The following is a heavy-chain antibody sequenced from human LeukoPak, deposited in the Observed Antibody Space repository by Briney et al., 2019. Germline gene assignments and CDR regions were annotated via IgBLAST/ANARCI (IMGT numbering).Heavy chain of an antibody. CDR1: GFTFSNYG. D-gene: IGHD4-17*01. CDR3: ARDRLHYGEYEKTLDY. V-gene: IGHV3-33*01. CDR2: IWYDGSNK. J-gene: IGHJ4*02. Sequence: TGGSLRLSCEASGFTFSNYGMHWVRQAPGKGLEWVTFIWYDGSNKYYADSVKGRFTISRDNAKNSLYLQMNSLRVDDTAVYYCARDRLHYGEYEKTLDYWGQGTLVTVSS.